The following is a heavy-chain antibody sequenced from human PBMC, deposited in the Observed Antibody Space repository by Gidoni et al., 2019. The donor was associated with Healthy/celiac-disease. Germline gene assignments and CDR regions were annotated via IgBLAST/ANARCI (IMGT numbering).Heavy chain of an antibody. CDR3: AHGLGYCSGGSCYYWFDP. J-gene: IGHJ5*02. CDR2: IYWDDDK. D-gene: IGHD2-15*01. CDR1: AFSLSTSGVG. V-gene: IGHV2-5*02. Sequence: ITLKESGLTLVKPTPTLPLTCTFSAFSLSTSGVGVGWIRQPPGKALEWLALIYWDDDKRYSPSLKSRLTITKDTSKNQVVLTMTNMDPVDTATYYCAHGLGYCSGGSCYYWFDPWGQGTLVTVSS.